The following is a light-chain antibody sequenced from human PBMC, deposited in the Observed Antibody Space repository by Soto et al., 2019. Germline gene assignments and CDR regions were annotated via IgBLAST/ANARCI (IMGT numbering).Light chain of an antibody. CDR3: QHYGGSFI. CDR1: QSINSKS. J-gene: IGKJ3*01. V-gene: IGKV3-20*01. Sequence: EIVLTQSPGTLSLSPGEGATVSCRVSQSINSKSLVWYQRKFGQAPMLIIYNTSSRATGIPDRFSGSGSGTDFTLSISRLEPEDFAVYYCQHYGGSFIFGPGTKVDFK. CDR2: NTS.